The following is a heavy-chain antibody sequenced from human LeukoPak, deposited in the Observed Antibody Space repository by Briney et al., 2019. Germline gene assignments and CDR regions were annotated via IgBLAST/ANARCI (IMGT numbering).Heavy chain of an antibody. D-gene: IGHD3-22*01. CDR3: AKSKNYYDSSGCFDY. V-gene: IGHV3-43*02. J-gene: IGHJ4*02. Sequence: PGGSLRLSCAASGFTFDDYAMHWVRQAPGKGLEWVSLISGDGGSTYYADSVKGRFTISRDNSKNSLYLQMNGLRTEDTALYYCAKSKNYYDSSGCFDYWGQGTLVTVSS. CDR2: ISGDGGST. CDR1: GFTFDDYA.